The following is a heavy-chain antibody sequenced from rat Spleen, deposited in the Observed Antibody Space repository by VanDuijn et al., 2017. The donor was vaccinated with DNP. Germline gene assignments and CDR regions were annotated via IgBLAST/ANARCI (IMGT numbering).Heavy chain of an antibody. V-gene: IGHV5S10*01. CDR1: GFSFSDYN. CDR2: IIYDGSRT. J-gene: IGHJ2*01. Sequence: EVQLVESGGGLVQPERSLKLSCTASGFSFSDYNLAWVRQAPKKGLECVAVIIYDGSRTYYRDSVKGRFTISRNNAKNTLYLQMDSLRSEDTATYYCATQGYWGQGVMVTVSS. CDR3: ATQGY.